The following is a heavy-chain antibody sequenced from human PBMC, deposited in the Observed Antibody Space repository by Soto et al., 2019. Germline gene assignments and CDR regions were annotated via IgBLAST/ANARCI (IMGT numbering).Heavy chain of an antibody. CDR1: GFMFSNHG. D-gene: IGHD1-1*01. CDR3: VGGDNWNDEVSDY. V-gene: IGHV3-33*01. CDR2: IWSDGNNR. J-gene: IGHJ4*02. Sequence: QVQLVESGGGVVQPGRSLRLSCAASGFMFSNHGMHWVRQAPGKGLEWVAVIWSDGNNRYYADSVKGRFTISRDNSKNTVYLQMSSLRVEDTAVYYCVGGDNWNDEVSDYWGQGTLVTVSS.